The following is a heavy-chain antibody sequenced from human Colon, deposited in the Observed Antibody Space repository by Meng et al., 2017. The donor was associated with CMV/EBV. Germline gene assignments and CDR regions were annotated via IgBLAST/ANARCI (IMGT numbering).Heavy chain of an antibody. D-gene: IGHD3-10*01. J-gene: IGHJ4*02. Sequence: KATGNRLKKNDKKRERQGNGKGDEWKGWIKTNTGKKKKDKGERGRYVFSFDTSVSTAYLQIRSLKAEDTAVYYCAREGEDAYYNFDYWGQGTLVTVSS. CDR1: GNRLKKND. CDR2: IKTNTGKK. V-gene: IGHV7-4-1*01. CDR3: AREGEDAYYNFDY.